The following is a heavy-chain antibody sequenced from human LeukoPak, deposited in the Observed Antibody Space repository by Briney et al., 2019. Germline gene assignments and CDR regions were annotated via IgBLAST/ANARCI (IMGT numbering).Heavy chain of an antibody. CDR1: GYTFTGFY. CDR3: ARDGGLGYSYHDAFDI. D-gene: IGHD5-18*01. J-gene: IGHJ3*02. Sequence: ASVQVSCKASGYTFTGFYIHWVRQAPGQGLEWMGWINPNSGGTNYAQNFQGRVTMTRDTSISTAYMELSRLRSDDTAVYYCARDGGLGYSYHDAFDIWGQGTMVTVSS. V-gene: IGHV1-2*02. CDR2: INPNSGGT.